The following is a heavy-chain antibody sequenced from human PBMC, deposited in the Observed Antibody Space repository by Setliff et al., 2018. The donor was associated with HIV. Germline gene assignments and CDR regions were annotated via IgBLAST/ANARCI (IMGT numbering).Heavy chain of an antibody. V-gene: IGHV4-34*01. CDR2: INHSGST. J-gene: IGHJ5*02. CDR3: ARARNISWLGSSTRNNWLDP. D-gene: IGHD3-22*01. CDR1: GGSFSGYY. Sequence: SETLSLTCAVYGGSFSGYYWSWIRQPPGKGLEWIGEINHSGSTNYNPSLKSRVTISVDTSKNQFSLKLSSVTAADTAVYYCARARNISWLGSSTRNNWLDPWGQGTLVPSPQ.